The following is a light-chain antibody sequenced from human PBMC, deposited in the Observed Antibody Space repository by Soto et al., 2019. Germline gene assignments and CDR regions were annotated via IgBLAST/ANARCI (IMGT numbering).Light chain of an antibody. Sequence: DIQMTQSPSTLSASVGDRVTITCRASQSINAWLAWYQQKPGKAPKLLIYDVSTLDSGVPSRFSGSASGTEFTLTLSGLESDDFATYYCQQYHRYSTFGQGTKVDIK. V-gene: IGKV1-5*01. CDR1: QSINAW. CDR3: QQYHRYST. CDR2: DVS. J-gene: IGKJ1*01.